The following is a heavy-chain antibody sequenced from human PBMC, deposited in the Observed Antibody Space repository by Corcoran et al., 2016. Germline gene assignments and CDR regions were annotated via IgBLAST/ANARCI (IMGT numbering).Heavy chain of an antibody. D-gene: IGHD2-2*01. J-gene: IGHJ6*02. CDR1: GFTFSSYA. CDR2: ISGSGGST. Sequence: EVQLLESGGGLVQPGGSLRLSCAASGFTFSSYAMSWVRQAPGKGLEWVSAISGSGGSTYYADSVKGRFTISRDNSKNPLYLQMNSLRAEDTAVYYCAKDLSKMYYYYGMDVWGQGTTVTVSS. CDR3: AKDLSKMYYYYGMDV. V-gene: IGHV3-23*01.